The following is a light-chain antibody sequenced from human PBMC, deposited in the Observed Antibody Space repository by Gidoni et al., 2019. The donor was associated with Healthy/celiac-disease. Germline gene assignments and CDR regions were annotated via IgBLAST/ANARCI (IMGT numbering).Light chain of an antibody. CDR2: DAS. CDR3: QQRSNWPPEVT. J-gene: IGKJ5*01. Sequence: EIVLTQSPATLSLSPGERATLSCSASQSVSSYLAWYQQKPGQAPRLLIYDASNRATGIPARFSGSGSGTDLTLTISSLEPEDVAVYYCQQRSNWPPEVTFGQGTRLEIK. CDR1: QSVSSY. V-gene: IGKV3-11*01.